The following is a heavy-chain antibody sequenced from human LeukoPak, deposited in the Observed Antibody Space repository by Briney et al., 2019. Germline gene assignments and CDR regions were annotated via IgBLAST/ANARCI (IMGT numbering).Heavy chain of an antibody. D-gene: IGHD5-18*01. Sequence: SETLSLTCAVYGGSVNGYYWSWIRQPPGKALEWIGEIKHDGSTKYNSSLKSRVTISIDTSKNQFSLKLSSVTAADTAVYYCAREEYTYGYYYWGQGTLVTVSS. J-gene: IGHJ4*02. V-gene: IGHV4-34*01. CDR3: AREEYTYGYYY. CDR2: IKHDGST. CDR1: GGSVNGYY.